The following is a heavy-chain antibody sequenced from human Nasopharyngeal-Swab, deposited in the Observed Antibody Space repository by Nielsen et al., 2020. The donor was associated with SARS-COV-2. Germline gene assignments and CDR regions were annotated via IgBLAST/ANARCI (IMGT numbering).Heavy chain of an antibody. CDR2: IYYSGST. J-gene: IGHJ6*02. Sequence: RQAPGKGLEWIGYIYYSGSTNYNPSLKGRVTISVDTSKNQFSLKLSSVTAADTAVYYCAREGPAIWFGEYETSKSGMDVWGQGITVTVSS. D-gene: IGHD3-10*01. V-gene: IGHV4-59*01. CDR3: AREGPAIWFGEYETSKSGMDV.